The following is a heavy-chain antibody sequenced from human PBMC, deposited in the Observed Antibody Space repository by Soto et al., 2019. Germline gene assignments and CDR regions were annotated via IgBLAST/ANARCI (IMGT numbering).Heavy chain of an antibody. CDR2: ISGSGGST. CDR1: GFTFSSYA. V-gene: IGHV3-23*01. CDR3: AKNDVDIVVVPAAMNYYYYGMDV. D-gene: IGHD2-2*01. Sequence: GGSLRLSCAASGFTFSSYAMSWVRQAPGKGLEWVSAISGSGGSTYCADSVKGRFTISRDNSKNTLYLQMNSLRAEDTAVYYCAKNDVDIVVVPAAMNYYYYGMDVWGQ. J-gene: IGHJ6*02.